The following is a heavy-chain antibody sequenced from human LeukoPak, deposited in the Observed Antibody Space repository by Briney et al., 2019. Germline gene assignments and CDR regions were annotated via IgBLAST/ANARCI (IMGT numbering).Heavy chain of an antibody. CDR1: GLTFSTSG. J-gene: IGHJ4*02. CDR3: ATETNGRHYDY. Sequence: GGSLRLSCTAFGLTFSTSGFNWVRQAPGKGLKWVASIGPTGSDRYHADSIKGRFTISRDNANNFLYLQMNSLRAEDTAVYYCATETNGRHYDYWGQGTLLTVSS. V-gene: IGHV3-21*06. CDR2: IGPTGSDR. D-gene: IGHD1-14*01.